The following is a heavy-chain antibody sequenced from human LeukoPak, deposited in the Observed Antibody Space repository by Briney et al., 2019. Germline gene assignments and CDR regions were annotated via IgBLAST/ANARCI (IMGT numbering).Heavy chain of an antibody. J-gene: IGHJ3*02. Sequence: EASVKVSCKASGGTFSSYAISWVRQAPGQGLEWMGRINPNSGGTNYAQKFQGRVTMTRDTSISTAYMELSRLRSDDTAVYYCPRDRHGSSGYYYGDAFDIWGQGTMVTVSS. V-gene: IGHV1-2*06. CDR1: GGTFSSYA. CDR2: INPNSGGT. CDR3: PRDRHGSSGYYYGDAFDI. D-gene: IGHD3-22*01.